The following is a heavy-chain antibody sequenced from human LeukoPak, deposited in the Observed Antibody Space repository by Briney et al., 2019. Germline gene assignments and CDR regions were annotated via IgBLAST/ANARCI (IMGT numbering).Heavy chain of an antibody. V-gene: IGHV3-7*03. J-gene: IGHJ5*02. D-gene: IGHD2-21*01. CDR1: GFTFTNFW. Sequence: GGSLRLSCAASGFTFTNFWMSWVRQAPGKGLEWVANIKQDGSEKYYVDSVKGRFTISRDNAKNSLYLQMNSLRADDTAVYYCVKIAPDLPWGQGTLVTVS. CDR2: IKQDGSEK. CDR3: VKIAPDLP.